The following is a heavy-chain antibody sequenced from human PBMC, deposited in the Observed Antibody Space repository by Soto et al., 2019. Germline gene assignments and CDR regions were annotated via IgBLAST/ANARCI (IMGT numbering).Heavy chain of an antibody. Sequence: SETLSLTCTVSGGSISSYYWSWIRQPPGKGLEWIGYIYYSGSTNYNPSLKSRVTISVDTSKNQFSLKLSSVTAADTAVYYCARHLYGDYGGDYCYYMDVWGKGTTVTVSS. CDR3: ARHLYGDYGGDYCYYMDV. V-gene: IGHV4-59*08. CDR2: IYYSGST. CDR1: GGSISSYY. D-gene: IGHD4-17*01. J-gene: IGHJ6*03.